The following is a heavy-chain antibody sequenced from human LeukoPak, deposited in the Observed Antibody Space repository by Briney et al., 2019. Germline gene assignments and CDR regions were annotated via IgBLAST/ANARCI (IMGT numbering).Heavy chain of an antibody. CDR3: ARGLPYSSGWYGYYFDY. CDR1: SGSISSSNYY. V-gene: IGHV4-61*02. J-gene: IGHJ4*02. D-gene: IGHD6-19*01. Sequence: PSETLSLTCTVSSGSISSSNYYWSWIRQPAGKGLEWIGRIYTSGSTNYNPSLKSRVTMSVDTSKNQFSLRLSSVTAADTAVYYCARGLPYSSGWYGYYFDYWGQGTLVTVSS. CDR2: IYTSGST.